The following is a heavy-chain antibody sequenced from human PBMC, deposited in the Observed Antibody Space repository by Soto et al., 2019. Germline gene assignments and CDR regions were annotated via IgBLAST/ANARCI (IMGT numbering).Heavy chain of an antibody. D-gene: IGHD3-10*01. CDR1: GYTFTSYA. CDR3: ARATKSFTNYYGSGSYPPQYYFDY. V-gene: IGHV1-3*01. Sequence: VASVKVSCKASGYTFTSYAMHWVRQAPGQRLEWMGWINAGNGNTKYSQKFQGRVTITRDTSASTAYMELSSLRSEDTAVYYCARATKSFTNYYGSGSYPPQYYFDYWGQGTLVTVSS. CDR2: INAGNGNT. J-gene: IGHJ4*02.